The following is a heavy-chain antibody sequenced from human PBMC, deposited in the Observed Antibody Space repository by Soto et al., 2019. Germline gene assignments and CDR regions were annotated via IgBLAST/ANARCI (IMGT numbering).Heavy chain of an antibody. CDR1: GYTLTSYS. V-gene: IGHV1-18*04. D-gene: IGHD1-26*01. CDR3: ARSSGGNFGIIIEGTNWFAP. J-gene: IGHJ5*02. CDR2: INPHGGST. Sequence: ASVKVSCKASGYTLTSYSISWVRQAPGQGLEWMGVINPHGGSTAYAQKFKGRVTLTRDTSASTVYMEVSSLTSEDTAMYYCARSSGGNFGIIIEGTNWFAPWGQGTLVTVSS.